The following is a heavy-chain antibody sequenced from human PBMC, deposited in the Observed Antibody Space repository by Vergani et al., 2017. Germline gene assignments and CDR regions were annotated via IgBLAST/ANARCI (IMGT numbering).Heavy chain of an antibody. CDR2: IYYSGST. CDR1: GGSISSGGYY. D-gene: IGHD4-23*01. Sequence: QVQLQEPAPGLVKPSQTLSLTCTVSGGSISSGGYYWSWIRQHPGKCLEWIGYIYYSGSTYYNPSLKSRVTISVDTSKNQFSLKLSSVTAAVTAVYYCARVTSTVVFAYWGQGSLVTVSS. J-gene: IGHJ4*02. V-gene: IGHV4-31*03. CDR3: ARVTSTVVFAY.